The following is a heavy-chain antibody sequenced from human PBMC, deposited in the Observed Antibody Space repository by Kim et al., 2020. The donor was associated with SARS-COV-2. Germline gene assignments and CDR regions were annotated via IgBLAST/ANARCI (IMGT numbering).Heavy chain of an antibody. D-gene: IGHD2-21*02. CDR1: GYTLTELS. CDR2: FDPEDGET. CDR3: ATHLAYCGGDCYPKFDY. Sequence: ASVKVSCKVSGYTLTELSMHWVRQAPGKGLEWMGCFDPEDGETIYAQKFQGRVTMTEDTSTDTAYMELSSLRSEDTAVYYCATHLAYCGGDCYPKFDYWGQGTLVTVSS. J-gene: IGHJ4*02. V-gene: IGHV1-24*01.